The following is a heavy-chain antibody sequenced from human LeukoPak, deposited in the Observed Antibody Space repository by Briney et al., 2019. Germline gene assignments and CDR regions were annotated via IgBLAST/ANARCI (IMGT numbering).Heavy chain of an antibody. J-gene: IGHJ2*01. V-gene: IGHV3-33*03. D-gene: IGHD3-22*01. CDR3: ARGDYYDSSGEWYFDL. CDR2: IWYDGSNK. Sequence: PGGSLRLSCAASGFTFSSYGMHWVRQAPGKGLEWVAVIWYDGSNKYYADSVKGRFTISRDNAENTLYLQMNSLRAEDTAVYYCARGDYYDSSGEWYFDLWGRGTLVTVSS. CDR1: GFTFSSYG.